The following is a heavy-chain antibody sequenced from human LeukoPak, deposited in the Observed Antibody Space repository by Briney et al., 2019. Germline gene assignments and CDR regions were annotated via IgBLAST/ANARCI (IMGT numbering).Heavy chain of an antibody. CDR3: AKTHGDYVYYFFYAMDV. J-gene: IGHJ6*02. V-gene: IGHV3-23*01. CDR1: RFTLSTYA. Sequence: GGSLRLSCAVSRFTLSTYAMTWVRQAPGKGLEWVSTIGGGGAGTYYADTVKGRFTISRDSSKDTLYLQMNSLRAEDTAVYYCAKTHGDYVYYFFYAMDVWGQGTTVTVSS. CDR2: IGGGGAGT. D-gene: IGHD4-17*01.